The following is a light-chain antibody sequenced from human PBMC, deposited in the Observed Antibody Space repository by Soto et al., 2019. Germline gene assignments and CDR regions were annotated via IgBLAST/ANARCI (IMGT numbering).Light chain of an antibody. Sequence: EIVMPQSPATLSVSPGERATLSCRASQSVSSNLAWYQQKPGQAPRLLIYGASTRATGTPARFSGSGSGTESTLTISSLQSVAFAVYYCQQYNNWPPAITFGQGTRLEIK. CDR2: GAS. CDR3: QQYNNWPPAIT. V-gene: IGKV3-15*01. J-gene: IGKJ5*01. CDR1: QSVSSN.